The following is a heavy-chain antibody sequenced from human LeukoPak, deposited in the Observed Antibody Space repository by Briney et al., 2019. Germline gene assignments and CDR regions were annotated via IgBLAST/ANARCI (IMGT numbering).Heavy chain of an antibody. V-gene: IGHV1-18*01. J-gene: IGHJ6*03. Sequence: ASVTVSCTASGYTFTSYGTSWVRQDTGQGLEWIGWISAYNGNTNYAQKLQGRVTMTTDTSTSTAYMELRSLRSDDTAVYYCARGASSYSSSWYPLNYYYYYMDVWGKGTTATVSS. D-gene: IGHD6-13*01. CDR1: GYTFTSYG. CDR3: ARGASSYSSSWYPLNYYYYYMDV. CDR2: ISAYNGNT.